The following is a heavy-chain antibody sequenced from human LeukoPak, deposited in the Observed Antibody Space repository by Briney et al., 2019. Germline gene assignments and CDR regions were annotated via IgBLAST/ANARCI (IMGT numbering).Heavy chain of an antibody. V-gene: IGHV4-39*01. D-gene: IGHD3-22*01. CDR3: ASRSSGYYYDSSGYKDY. CDR1: GGSISSSSYY. J-gene: IGHJ4*02. CDR2: IYYSGRT. Sequence: PSETLSLTCTVSGGSISSSSYYWGWIRQPPGKGLEWIGSIYYSGRTYYNPSLKSRVTISVDTSKNQFSLKLSSVTAADTAVYYCASRSSGYYYDSSGYKDYWGQGTLVTVSS.